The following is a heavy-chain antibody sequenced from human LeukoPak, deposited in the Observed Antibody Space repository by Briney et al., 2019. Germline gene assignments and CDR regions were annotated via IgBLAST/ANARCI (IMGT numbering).Heavy chain of an antibody. J-gene: IGHJ3*02. CDR1: GFTFSSYA. Sequence: GGSLRLSCAASGFTFSSYAMSWVRQAPGKGLEWVSAISGSGGSTYYADSVKGRFTISRDNSKNTLYLQMNSLRAEDTAVYYCAKDMAYYYDSSGYYLSTWGAFDIWGQGTMVTVSS. D-gene: IGHD3-22*01. V-gene: IGHV3-23*01. CDR2: ISGSGGST. CDR3: AKDMAYYYDSSGYYLSTWGAFDI.